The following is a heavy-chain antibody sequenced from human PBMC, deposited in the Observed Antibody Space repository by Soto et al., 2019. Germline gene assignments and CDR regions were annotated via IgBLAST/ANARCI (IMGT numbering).Heavy chain of an antibody. J-gene: IGHJ5*02. CDR3: ARQPPTWSHNWLDP. V-gene: IGHV4-39*01. CDR2: IYYSGRT. D-gene: IGHD3-3*01. Sequence: HLQLQESGPGLVKPSETLSLTCTVSAGSVSSSSDYWGWIRQPPGKGLEWIGSIYYSGRTYYDPSLKSRVTMTVDTSKTQFSLNLTSVTAADTAVYYCARQPPTWSHNWLDPWGQGTLVIVSS. CDR1: AGSVSSSSDY.